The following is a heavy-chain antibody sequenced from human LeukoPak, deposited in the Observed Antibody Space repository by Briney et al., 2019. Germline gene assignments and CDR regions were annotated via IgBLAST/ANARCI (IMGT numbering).Heavy chain of an antibody. CDR2: IYHSGST. J-gene: IGHJ5*02. V-gene: IGHV4-30-2*01. CDR1: GCSISSGGYS. D-gene: IGHD3-3*01. CDR3: ARAGRTYYDFWSGYYLTNWFDP. Sequence: SQTLSLTCAVSGCSISSGGYSWSWIRQPPGKGLEWIGYIYHSGSTYYNPSLKSRVTISVDRSKNQFSLKLSSVTAADTAVYYCARAGRTYYDFWSGYYLTNWFDPWGQGTLVTVSS.